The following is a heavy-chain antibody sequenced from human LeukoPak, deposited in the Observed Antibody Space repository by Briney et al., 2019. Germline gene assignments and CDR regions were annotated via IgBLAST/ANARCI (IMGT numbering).Heavy chain of an antibody. CDR2: IYSGGST. J-gene: IGHJ4*02. CDR3: AREKASTTGTTDYDY. CDR1: GFTVSSNY. Sequence: PGGSLRLSCAASGFTVSSNYMSWVRQAPGKGLEWVSVIYSGGSTYYADSVKGRFTISRDNSKNTLYLQMNSLRAEDTAVYYCAREKASTTGTTDYDYWGQGTLVTVSS. V-gene: IGHV3-53*01. D-gene: IGHD1-1*01.